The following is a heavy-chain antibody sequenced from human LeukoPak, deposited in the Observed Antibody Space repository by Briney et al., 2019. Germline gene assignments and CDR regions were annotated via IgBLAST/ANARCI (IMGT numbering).Heavy chain of an antibody. CDR3: ARYLNSGPEDF. CDR2: IKYDGREK. V-gene: IGHV3-7*01. D-gene: IGHD1-26*01. Sequence: GGSLRLSCAATGFTFSNYWMSWFRLAPGKGLEWVANIKYDGREKQYVDSVKGRFTISRDNAKNSLFLQMNSLRAEDTAVYYCARYLNSGPEDFWGQGTLVTVSS. CDR1: GFTFSNYW. J-gene: IGHJ4*02.